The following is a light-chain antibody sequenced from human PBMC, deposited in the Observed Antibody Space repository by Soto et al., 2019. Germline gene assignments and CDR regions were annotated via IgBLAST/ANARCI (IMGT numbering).Light chain of an antibody. CDR3: QLYRT. J-gene: IGKJ1*01. CDR1: QSVSSSY. Sequence: IVFTQSPGTLSLSPGERATLSCRASQSVSSSYLAWYQQKPGQAPKLLIHGGSTRATGISDRFSGSGSGTDFTLTISRLEPEDFAVYYCQLYRTFGQRTKVDIK. CDR2: GGS. V-gene: IGKV3-20*01.